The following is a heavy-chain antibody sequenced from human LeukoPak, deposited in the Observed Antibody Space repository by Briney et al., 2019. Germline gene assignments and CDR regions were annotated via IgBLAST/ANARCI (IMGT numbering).Heavy chain of an antibody. D-gene: IGHD6-13*01. CDR3: AKRIAAAGTGNWFDP. CDR1: GYTFTSYY. V-gene: IGHV1-46*01. J-gene: IGHJ5*02. Sequence: ASVKVSCKASGYTFTSYYMHWVRQAPGQGLEWMGIINPSDGSTSYAQKFQGRVTMTRDTSTSTVYMELSSLRSEDTAVYYCAKRIAAAGTGNWFDPWGQGTLVTVSS. CDR2: INPSDGST.